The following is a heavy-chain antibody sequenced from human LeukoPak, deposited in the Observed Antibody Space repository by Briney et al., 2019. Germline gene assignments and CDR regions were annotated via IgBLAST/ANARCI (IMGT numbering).Heavy chain of an antibody. V-gene: IGHV3-23*01. D-gene: IGHD1-26*01. J-gene: IGHJ4*02. CDR3: AKYGPQDSGSSHFDY. CDR1: GFTVSSNY. Sequence: GGSLRLSCAASGFTVSSNYMSWVRQAPGKGLEWVSAIRDSGSSTHYADSVKGRFTTSRDNSKNTLFLQMNSLRAEDTAIYYCAKYGPQDSGSSHFDYWGQGALVTVSS. CDR2: IRDSGSST.